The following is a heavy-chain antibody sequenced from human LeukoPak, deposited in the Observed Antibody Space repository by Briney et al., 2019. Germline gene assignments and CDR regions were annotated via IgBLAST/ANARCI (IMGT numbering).Heavy chain of an antibody. V-gene: IGHV5-51*01. Sequence: GASLQISCKGSGSSITNYWIAWVRQLPGKGLEGMGIIYPSDSDIRYSPSFQGQVTISADKSISTAYLQWSSLKASDTAMYYCARQEYCSGGSCYTWFDPWGQGTLVTVSS. CDR3: ARQEYCSGGSCYTWFDP. CDR1: GSSITNYW. D-gene: IGHD2-15*01. CDR2: IYPSDSDI. J-gene: IGHJ5*02.